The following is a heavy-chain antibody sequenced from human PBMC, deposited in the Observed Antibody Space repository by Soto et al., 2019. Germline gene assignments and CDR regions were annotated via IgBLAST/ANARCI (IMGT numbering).Heavy chain of an antibody. CDR2: INHSGST. V-gene: IGHV4-34*01. CDR3: ARDRRIFVLRYFDWQLDV. D-gene: IGHD3-9*01. Sequence: ADTLSLTSNISGTPISNHDWSWLRKPPGKGLELIGEINHSGSTNYNPSLKSRVTISVDTSKNQFSLKLSSVTAADTAVYYCARDRRIFVLRYFDWQLDVWGQGTTVT. J-gene: IGHJ6*02. CDR1: GTPISNHD.